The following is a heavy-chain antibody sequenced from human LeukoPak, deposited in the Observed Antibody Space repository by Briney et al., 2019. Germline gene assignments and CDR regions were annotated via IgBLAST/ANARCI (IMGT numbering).Heavy chain of an antibody. CDR2: ISYDGSNK. CDR3: ARGHNSRSITMIVVVIMDYYMDV. CDR1: GFTFSSYG. J-gene: IGHJ6*03. D-gene: IGHD3-22*01. Sequence: GGSLRLSCAASGFTFSSYGMHWVRQAPGKGLEWVAVISYDGSNKYYADSVKGRFTISRDNSKYTLYVQMNSLRAADTAVYYCARGHNSRSITMIVVVIMDYYMDVWGKGTTVTISS. V-gene: IGHV3-30*12.